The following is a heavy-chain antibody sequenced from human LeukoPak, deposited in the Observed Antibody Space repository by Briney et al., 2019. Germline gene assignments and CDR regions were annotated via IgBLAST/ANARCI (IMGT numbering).Heavy chain of an antibody. CDR2: IYYSGST. V-gene: IGHV4-61*08. Sequence: PSETLSLTCTVSGGSISSGGYYWSWLRQHPGQGLGWFGYIYYSGSTNYNPSIKSRVTILVATSKNQFSLKLSSVTAADTAVYYCARHAYSEIYYGMDVWGQGTTVTVSS. CDR1: GGSISSGGYY. CDR3: ARHAYSEIYYGMDV. D-gene: IGHD2-15*01. J-gene: IGHJ6*02.